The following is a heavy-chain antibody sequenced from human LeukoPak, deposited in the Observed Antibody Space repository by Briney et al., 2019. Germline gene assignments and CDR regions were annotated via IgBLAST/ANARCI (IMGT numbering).Heavy chain of an antibody. J-gene: IGHJ4*02. CDR3: ARETYYDILTGSITPFDY. CDR1: GYTFTSYD. Sequence: GASVTVSCKASGYTFTSYDINWVRQATGQGLEWMGWMNPNSGNTGYAQKFQGRVTITRNTSISTAYMELSGLRSEDTAVYYCARETYYDILTGSITPFDYWGQGTLVTVSS. V-gene: IGHV1-8*03. CDR2: MNPNSGNT. D-gene: IGHD3-9*01.